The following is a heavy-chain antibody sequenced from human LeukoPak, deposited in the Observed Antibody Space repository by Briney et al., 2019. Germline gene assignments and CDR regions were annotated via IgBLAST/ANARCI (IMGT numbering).Heavy chain of an antibody. Sequence: SETLSLTCTVSGGSVSSGSYYWSWIRQPPGKGLEWIGYIYYSGSTNYNPSLKSRVTISVDTSKNQFSLKLSSVTAADTAVYYCARGLRRYSYGVDYWGQGTLVTVSS. CDR1: GGSVSSGSYY. CDR3: ARGLRRYSYGVDY. D-gene: IGHD5-18*01. V-gene: IGHV4-61*01. CDR2: IYYSGST. J-gene: IGHJ4*02.